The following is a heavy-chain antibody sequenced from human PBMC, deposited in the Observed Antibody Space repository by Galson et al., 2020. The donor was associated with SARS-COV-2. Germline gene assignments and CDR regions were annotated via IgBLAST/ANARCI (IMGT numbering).Heavy chain of an antibody. CDR1: GGSISSGGYY. CDR3: AREPVLLWFGELSRGGAFDI. Sequence: SETLSLTCTVSGGSISSGGYYWSWIRQHPGKGLEWIGYIYYSGSTYHNPSLKSRVTISVDTSKNQFSLKLSSVTAADTAVYYCAREPVLLWFGELSRGGAFDIWGQGTMVTVSS. V-gene: IGHV4-31*03. J-gene: IGHJ3*02. CDR2: IYYSGST. D-gene: IGHD3-10*01.